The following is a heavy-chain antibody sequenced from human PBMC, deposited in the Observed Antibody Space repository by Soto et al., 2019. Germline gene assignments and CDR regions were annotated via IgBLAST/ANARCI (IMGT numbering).Heavy chain of an antibody. J-gene: IGHJ3*02. D-gene: IGHD2-15*01. Sequence: EVQLLESGGGLVQPGGSLRLSCAASGFTFSSYAMSWVRQAPGKGLEWVSAISGSGGSTYYADSVKGRFTISRDNSKNTLYLQMNSLRAEDTAVYYCAKDRYCSGGSCYSGWAFDIWGQGTMVTVSS. CDR2: ISGSGGST. CDR1: GFTFSSYA. V-gene: IGHV3-23*01. CDR3: AKDRYCSGGSCYSGWAFDI.